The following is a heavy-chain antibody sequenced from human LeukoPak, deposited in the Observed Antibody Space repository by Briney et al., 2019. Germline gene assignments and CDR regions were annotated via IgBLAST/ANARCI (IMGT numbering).Heavy chain of an antibody. J-gene: IGHJ4*02. CDR2: IYTTGST. CDR1: GDSISSYY. CDR3: ARGIAAAAKQGGFDF. V-gene: IGHV4-4*07. D-gene: IGHD6-13*01. Sequence: PSETLSLTCTVSGDSISSYYWSWLRQPAGKGLEWIGRIYTTGSTNYNPSLKSRVTMSVATSKNPFSLKLSSVTAADTAVYYCARGIAAAAKQGGFDFWGQGTLVTVSS.